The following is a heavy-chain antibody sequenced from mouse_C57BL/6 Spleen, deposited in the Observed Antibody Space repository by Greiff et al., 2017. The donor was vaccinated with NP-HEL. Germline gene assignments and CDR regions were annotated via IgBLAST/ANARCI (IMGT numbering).Heavy chain of an antibody. CDR1: GYSFTDYN. V-gene: IGHV1-39*01. J-gene: IGHJ1*03. D-gene: IGHD1-1*01. Sequence: LVESGPELVKPGASVKISCKASGYSFTDYNMNWVKQSNGKSLEWIGVINPNYGTTSYNQKFKGKATLTVDQSSSTAYMQLNSLTSEDSAVYYCARHYYGSGNWYFDVWGTGTTVTVSS. CDR3: ARHYYGSGNWYFDV. CDR2: INPNYGTT.